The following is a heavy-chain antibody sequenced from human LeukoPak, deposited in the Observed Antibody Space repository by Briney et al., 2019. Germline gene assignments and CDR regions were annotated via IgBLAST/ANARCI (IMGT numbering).Heavy chain of an antibody. Sequence: GASVKVSCKASGYTFTGYYMHWVRQAPGQGLEWMGWINPNSGGTNYAQKFQGRVTMTRDTSISTAYMEPSRLRSDDTAVYYCATIPVAGTIAPPWFDPWGQGTLVTVSS. CDR2: INPNSGGT. CDR1: GYTFTGYY. D-gene: IGHD6-19*01. CDR3: ATIPVAGTIAPPWFDP. V-gene: IGHV1-2*02. J-gene: IGHJ5*02.